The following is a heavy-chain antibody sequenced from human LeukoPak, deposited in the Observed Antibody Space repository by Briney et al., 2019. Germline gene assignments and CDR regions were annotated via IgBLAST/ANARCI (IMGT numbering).Heavy chain of an antibody. D-gene: IGHD6-13*01. CDR1: GGTFSSYA. CDR2: IIPILGIA. V-gene: IGHV1-69*04. J-gene: IGHJ1*01. Sequence: ASVKVSCKASGGTFSSYAISWVRQAPGQGLEWMGRIIPILGIANYAQKFQGRVTITADKSTSTAYMELSSLRSEDTAVYYCARDPPSSSWSPFQHWGQGTLVTVSS. CDR3: ARDPPSSSWSPFQH.